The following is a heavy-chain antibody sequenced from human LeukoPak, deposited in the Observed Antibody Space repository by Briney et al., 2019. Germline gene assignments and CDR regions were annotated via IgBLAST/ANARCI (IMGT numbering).Heavy chain of an antibody. CDR1: GGSISSYY. CDR3: ARGRTGSYYAADY. D-gene: IGHD1-26*01. V-gene: IGHV4-59*01. Sequence: SETLSLTCTVSGGSISSYYWSWVRQPPGKGLEWVGYVHYSGSTRYNPSLKSRVTISVDTSRNQFSLKLSSVTAADTAVYYCARGRTGSYYAADYWGQGTLVTVSS. J-gene: IGHJ4*02. CDR2: VHYSGST.